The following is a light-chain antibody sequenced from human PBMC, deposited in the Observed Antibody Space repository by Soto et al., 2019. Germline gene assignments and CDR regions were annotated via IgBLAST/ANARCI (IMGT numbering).Light chain of an antibody. J-gene: IGLJ2*01. Sequence: QSALTQPPSASGSPGQSVTIACTGASSDVGGYNFVSWYQHHPGKAPRLMIYDVTQRPSGVPDRFSGSKSGNTASLTVSGLQVDDEAHYYCSSYAGSSIPVAFGGGTQLTVL. CDR3: SSYAGSSIPVA. CDR2: DVT. CDR1: SSDVGGYNF. V-gene: IGLV2-8*01.